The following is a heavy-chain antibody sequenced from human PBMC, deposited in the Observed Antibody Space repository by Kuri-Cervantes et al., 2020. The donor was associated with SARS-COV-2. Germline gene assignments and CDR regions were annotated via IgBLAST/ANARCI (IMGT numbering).Heavy chain of an antibody. CDR3: AKAGGIEIPAATNWFDP. D-gene: IGHD2-2*01. CDR2: IGGSGGNT. V-gene: IGHV3-23*01. Sequence: GGSLRLSCAVSGFPFSDYAMSWVRQAPGKGLEWASGIGGSGGNTYYADSVKGRFTISRDNSKNTLYLQMTSLSAGDTAIYYCAKAGGIEIPAATNWFDPWGQGTLVTVSS. J-gene: IGHJ5*02. CDR1: GFPFSDYA.